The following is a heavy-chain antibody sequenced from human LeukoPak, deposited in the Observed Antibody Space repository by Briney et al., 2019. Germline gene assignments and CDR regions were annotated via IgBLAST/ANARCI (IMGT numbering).Heavy chain of an antibody. D-gene: IGHD2-15*01. CDR2: TSGSGGST. CDR1: GFTFSSYA. CDR3: AKNGGSQCYSHLDS. Sequence: GGSLRLSCAASGFTFSSYAMSWVRQAPGKGLEWVSDTSGSGGSTYYAGSVKGRFTISRDNSKNTLYLQMNSLRVEDTAVYYCAKNGGSQCYSHLDSWGQGTLVTVSS. J-gene: IGHJ4*02. V-gene: IGHV3-23*01.